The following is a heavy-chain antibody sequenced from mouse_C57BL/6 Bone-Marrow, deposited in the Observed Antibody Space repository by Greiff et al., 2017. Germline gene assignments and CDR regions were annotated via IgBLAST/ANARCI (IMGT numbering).Heavy chain of an antibody. J-gene: IGHJ1*03. CDR2: ISNGGGST. CDR3: ARRWYFDV. Sequence: EVMLVESGGGLVQPGASLKLSCAASGFTFSDYYMYWVRQTPEKRLEWVAYISNGGGSTYYPDTVKGRSTISRDNAKNTLYLQMSRLNSEDTAMYYCARRWYFDVWGTGTTVTVSS. CDR1: GFTFSDYY. V-gene: IGHV5-12*01.